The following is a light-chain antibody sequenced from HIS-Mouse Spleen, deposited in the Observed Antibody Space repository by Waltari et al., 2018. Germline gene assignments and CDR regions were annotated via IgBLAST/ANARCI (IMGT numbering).Light chain of an antibody. J-gene: IGKJ3*01. CDR1: QSVSSN. V-gene: IGKV3-15*01. CDR2: GAS. CDR3: QQYNNWPRGVT. Sequence: EIVMTQSPATLSVSPGERATLSCRASQSVSSNLAWYQQKPGQAPRLLIYGASTRATGIPARCSGSGSGTEFTLTISSMQSEDFAVYYCQQYNNWPRGVTFGPGTKVDIK.